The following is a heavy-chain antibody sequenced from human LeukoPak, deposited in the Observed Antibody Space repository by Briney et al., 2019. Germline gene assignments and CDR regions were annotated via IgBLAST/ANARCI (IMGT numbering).Heavy chain of an antibody. CDR3: ARDCLMYSSSPTCY. V-gene: IGHV4-39*07. Sequence: SETLSLTCTVSGGSISSSSYYWGWIRQPPGKGLEWIGSIYYSGSTYYNPSLKSRVTISVDTSKNQFSLKLSSVIAADTAVYYCARDCLMYSSSPTCYWGQGTLVTVSS. CDR2: IYYSGST. CDR1: GGSISSSSYY. D-gene: IGHD6-13*01. J-gene: IGHJ4*02.